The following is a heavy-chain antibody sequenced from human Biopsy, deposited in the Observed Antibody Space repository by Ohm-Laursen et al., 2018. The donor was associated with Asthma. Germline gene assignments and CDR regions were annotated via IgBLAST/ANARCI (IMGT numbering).Heavy chain of an antibody. Sequence: ASVKVFCKVSGYPFTDYYVHWVRQAPGQGLEWMGRIDPNSGGTNYAQKFLGRVTMTRDTSVNTAFTVLSRLRSDDTAVYYCARIKIRIGAGTDRYFDLWGRGTLVTVSS. CDR1: GYPFTDYY. CDR3: ARIKIRIGAGTDRYFDL. J-gene: IGHJ2*01. CDR2: IDPNSGGT. V-gene: IGHV1-2*06. D-gene: IGHD3-16*01.